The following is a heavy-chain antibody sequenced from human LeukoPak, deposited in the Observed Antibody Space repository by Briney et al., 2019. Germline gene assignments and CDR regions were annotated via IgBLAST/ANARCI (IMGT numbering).Heavy chain of an antibody. J-gene: IGHJ5*02. CDR1: GFTFNSSG. Sequence: GGSLRLSCAVSGFTFNSSGIHWVRQAPGKGLQWVSFMSYDGSQKFYATSVKGRFTVSRDNFENTVYLQMSSLRFEDTAVYYCAKLAGGQLFYGDWFDPWGPGTLVTVSS. CDR3: AKLAGGQLFYGDWFDP. CDR2: MSYDGSQK. D-gene: IGHD2-2*01. V-gene: IGHV3-30*19.